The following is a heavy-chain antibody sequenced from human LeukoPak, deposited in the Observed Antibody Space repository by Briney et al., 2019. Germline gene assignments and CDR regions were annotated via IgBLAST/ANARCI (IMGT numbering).Heavy chain of an antibody. Sequence: SETLSLTCTVSGGSISSSSYYWGWIRQPPGKGLEWIGSIYYSGSTYYNPSLKSRVTISVDTSKNQFSLNLSSVTAADTAVYYCASPYSGSFGGSYYYGVDVWGQGTTVTVSS. CDR3: ASPYSGSFGGSYYYGVDV. CDR1: GGSISSSSYY. D-gene: IGHD1-26*01. V-gene: IGHV4-39*07. J-gene: IGHJ6*02. CDR2: IYYSGST.